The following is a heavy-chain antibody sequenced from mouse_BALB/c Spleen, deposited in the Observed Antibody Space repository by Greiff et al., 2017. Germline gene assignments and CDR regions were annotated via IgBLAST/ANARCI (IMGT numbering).Heavy chain of an antibody. Sequence: VQLHQSGAELVRPGTSVKVSCKASGYAFTNYLIEWVKQRPGQGLEWIGVINPGSGGTNYNEKFKGKATLTADKSSSTAYMQLSSLTSDDSAVYFCAREGLRGAWFAYWGQGTLVTVSA. CDR3: AREGLRGAWFAY. D-gene: IGHD2-4*01. CDR2: INPGSGGT. J-gene: IGHJ3*01. V-gene: IGHV1-54*01. CDR1: GYAFTNYL.